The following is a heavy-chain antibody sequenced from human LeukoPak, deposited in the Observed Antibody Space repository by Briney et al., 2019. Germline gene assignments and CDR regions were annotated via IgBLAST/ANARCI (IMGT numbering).Heavy chain of an antibody. CDR3: VRHLGYSYGPGDY. CDR1: GGSISSSNHY. J-gene: IGHJ4*02. Sequence: SETLSLTCTVSGGSISSSNHYWGWIRQPPGKGLEWLGSFYYSGNTYYNPSLKSRVTISVDTSKNQFSPKLTSVTAADTAVYYCVRHLGYSYGPGDYWGQGTLVTVSS. CDR2: FYYSGNT. D-gene: IGHD5-18*01. V-gene: IGHV4-39*01.